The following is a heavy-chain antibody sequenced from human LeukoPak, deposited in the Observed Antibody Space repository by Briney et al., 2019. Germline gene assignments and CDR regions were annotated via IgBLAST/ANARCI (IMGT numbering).Heavy chain of an antibody. CDR1: GFTFSSYA. CDR3: AKVGEYYYGSGSYTRRPFQH. V-gene: IGHV3-23*01. J-gene: IGHJ1*01. Sequence: PGGSLRLSCAASGFTFSSYAMSWVRQAPGKGLEWVSAISGSGGSTYYADSVKGRFTISRDNSKNTLYLQMNSPRAEDTAVYYCAKVGEYYYGSGSYTRRPFQHWGQGTLVTVSS. CDR2: ISGSGGST. D-gene: IGHD3-10*01.